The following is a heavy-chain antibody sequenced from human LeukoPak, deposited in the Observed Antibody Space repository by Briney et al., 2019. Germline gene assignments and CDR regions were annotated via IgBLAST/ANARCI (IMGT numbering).Heavy chain of an antibody. CDR2: ISTTSST. D-gene: IGHD3-16*01. J-gene: IGHJ4*02. Sequence: GGSLRLSCSVSGFSFSDYCMVWVRQAPGKGLEWVSYISTTSSTHYADSVEGRFTISRDNAKNSLYLQMDSLRAEDTAVYYCAKARHGGIFYYFDYWGQGTLVTVSS. CDR1: GFSFSDYC. CDR3: AKARHGGIFYYFDY. V-gene: IGHV3-69-1*01.